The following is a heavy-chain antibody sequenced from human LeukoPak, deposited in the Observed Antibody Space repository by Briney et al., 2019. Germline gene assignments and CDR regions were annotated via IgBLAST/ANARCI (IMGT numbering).Heavy chain of an antibody. CDR1: GFTVSSNY. Sequence: PGGSLRLSCAASGFTVSSNYMGWVRQAPGKGLEWVSVIYSGGDTYYADSVKGRFTISRDNSKNTLYLQMNSLRAEDTAVYYCAREEMATGDYYGMDVWGQGTTVTVSS. J-gene: IGHJ6*02. CDR2: IYSGGDT. V-gene: IGHV3-66*01. CDR3: AREEMATGDYYGMDV. D-gene: IGHD5-24*01.